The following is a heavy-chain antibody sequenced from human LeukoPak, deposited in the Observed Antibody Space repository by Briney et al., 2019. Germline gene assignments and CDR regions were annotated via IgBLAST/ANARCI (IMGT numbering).Heavy chain of an antibody. CDR3: ARDAGWGYYDL. V-gene: IGHV3-7*01. J-gene: IGHJ4*02. D-gene: IGHD1-26*01. CDR2: IDKPGNGK. Sequence: GGSLRLSCVASGFTFSTSWVTWVRQAPGTGLEWVANIDKPGNGKYYVDSVKGRFAISRDYASNSVFLQMDSLRAEDTSVYYCARDAGWGYYDLWGQGTPVTVSS. CDR1: GFTFSTSW.